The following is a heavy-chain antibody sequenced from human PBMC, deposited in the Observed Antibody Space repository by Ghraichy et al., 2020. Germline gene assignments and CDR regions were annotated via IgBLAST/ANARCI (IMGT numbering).Heavy chain of an antibody. D-gene: IGHD1-26*01. CDR1: GFIFSSYA. V-gene: IGHV3-23*01. Sequence: GGSLRLSCAASGFIFSSYAMTWVRQAPGKGLEWVSGISGSGGSTFYADSVKGRFTISRDNSKNTLYLQMNSLRAEDTAVYYCVKSIDSGSYYGLYFDFWGQGTLVPVSS. CDR2: ISGSGGST. CDR3: VKSIDSGSYYGLYFDF. J-gene: IGHJ4*02.